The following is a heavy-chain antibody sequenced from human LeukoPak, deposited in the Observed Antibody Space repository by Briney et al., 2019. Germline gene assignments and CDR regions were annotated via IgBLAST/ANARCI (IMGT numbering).Heavy chain of an antibody. CDR1: GFTFSNYG. J-gene: IGHJ4*02. CDR3: ANNCDY. V-gene: IGHV3-33*06. CDR2: IWHDGSNK. Sequence: GGSLRLSYAASGFTFSNYGMHWVRQAPGKGLEWVAVIWHDGSNKYYADSVKGRFTISRDNSKNTLYLEMNSLRAEDTAVYYCANNCDYWGQGTLVTVSS.